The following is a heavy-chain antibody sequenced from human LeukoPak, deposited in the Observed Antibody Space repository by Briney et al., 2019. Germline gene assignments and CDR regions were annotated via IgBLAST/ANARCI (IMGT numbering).Heavy chain of an antibody. Sequence: SETLSLTCTVSGGSISSGSYYWGWIRQPPGKGLEWIGSIYYSGITHYKPSLKSRVAISADTSKNQFSLRLSSVTAADTAVYYCARGGTVTTFDYWGQGTLVTVSS. J-gene: IGHJ4*02. CDR2: IYYSGIT. V-gene: IGHV4-39*01. D-gene: IGHD4-17*01. CDR3: ARGGTVTTFDY. CDR1: GGSISSGSYY.